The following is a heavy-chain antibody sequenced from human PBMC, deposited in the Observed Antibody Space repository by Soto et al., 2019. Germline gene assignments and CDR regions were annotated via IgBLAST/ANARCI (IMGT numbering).Heavy chain of an antibody. D-gene: IGHD5-12*01. CDR2: IDWDDDR. CDR1: GFSLSTSGMC. J-gene: IGHJ6*03. V-gene: IGHV2-70*11. Sequence: SGPTLVNPTQTLKLTCTFSGFSLSTSGMCVSWIRQAPGKALEWLARIDWDDDRWYSSSLKTRLTVSKGPSENQVVLTLTNVDPVDTATYYCARILPRSARGHSGNNFYVDDRGKGTTVTVSS. CDR3: ARILPRSARGHSGNNFYVDD.